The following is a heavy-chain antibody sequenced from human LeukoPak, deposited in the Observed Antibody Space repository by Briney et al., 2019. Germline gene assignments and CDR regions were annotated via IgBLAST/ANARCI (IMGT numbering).Heavy chain of an antibody. CDR2: VDPEDGET. CDR1: GYTFTDYY. CDR3: AIVGFKSPSGDY. J-gene: IGHJ4*02. Sequence: ASVKVSCKVSGYTFTDYYMHWVQQAPGKGLEWMGLVDPEDGETIYAEKFQGRVTITADTSTDTAYMELSSLRSEDTAVYYCAIVGFKSPSGDYWGQGTLVTVSS. V-gene: IGHV1-69-2*01. D-gene: IGHD3-10*01.